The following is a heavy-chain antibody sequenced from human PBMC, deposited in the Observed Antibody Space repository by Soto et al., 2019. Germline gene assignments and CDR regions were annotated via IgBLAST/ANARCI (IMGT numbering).Heavy chain of an antibody. Sequence: GASVKVSCKASGYTFTSYGISWVRKAPGQGLEWMGWISAYNGNTNYAQKFQDRVIMTTDTSTSTSYMEVRSLRSDDTAIYYCARFLQLRPLDYWGQGTLVTVSS. CDR1: GYTFTSYG. CDR3: ARFLQLRPLDY. J-gene: IGHJ4*02. D-gene: IGHD1-1*01. V-gene: IGHV1-18*01. CDR2: ISAYNGNT.